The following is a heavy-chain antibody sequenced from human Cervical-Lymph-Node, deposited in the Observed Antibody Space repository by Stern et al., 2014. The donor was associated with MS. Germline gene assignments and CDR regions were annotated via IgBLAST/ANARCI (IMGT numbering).Heavy chain of an antibody. CDR1: GFTFSSYG. V-gene: IGHV3-33*01. CDR3: ARDRLGSSWVEDYYYGMDV. D-gene: IGHD6-13*01. J-gene: IGHJ6*02. CDR2: IWYDGSNK. Sequence: VQLVESGGGVVQPGRSLRLSCAASGFTFSSYGMHWVRQAPGKGLEWVAVIWYDGSNKYYADSVKGRFTISRDNSKNTLYLQMNSLRAEDTAVYYCARDRLGSSWVEDYYYGMDVWGQGTTVTVSS.